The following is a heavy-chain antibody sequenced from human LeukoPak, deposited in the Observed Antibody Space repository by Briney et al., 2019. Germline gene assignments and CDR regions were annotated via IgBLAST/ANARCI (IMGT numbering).Heavy chain of an antibody. CDR3: ARLVGASWFDS. V-gene: IGHV6-1*01. D-gene: IGHD1-26*01. J-gene: IGHJ5*01. CDR1: GDSASTNSAT. CDR2: TYYRSKWSN. Sequence: SQTLPLTCAVSGDSASTNSATWTWLSQSPSRGLEWLGRTYYRSKWSNDYAVSMTSRITINPDTSKNQFSLQLNSVTPEDTAVYYCARLVGASWFDSWGQGTLVTVSS.